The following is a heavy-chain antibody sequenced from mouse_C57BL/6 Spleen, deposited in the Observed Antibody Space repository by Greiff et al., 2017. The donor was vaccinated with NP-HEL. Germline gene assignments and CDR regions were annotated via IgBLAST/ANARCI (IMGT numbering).Heavy chain of an antibody. Sequence: VKLQESGAELVRPGSSVKLSCKASGYTFTSYWMDWVKQRPGQGLEWIGNIYPSDSETHYNQKFKDKATLTVDKSSSTAYMQLSSLTSEDSAVYYCARKGFITTVVEDYWGQGTTLTVSS. D-gene: IGHD1-1*01. CDR2: IYPSDSET. CDR1: GYTFTSYW. CDR3: ARKGFITTVVEDY. V-gene: IGHV1-61*01. J-gene: IGHJ2*01.